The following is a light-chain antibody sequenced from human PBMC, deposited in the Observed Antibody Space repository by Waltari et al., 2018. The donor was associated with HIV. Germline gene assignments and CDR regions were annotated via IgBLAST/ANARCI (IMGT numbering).Light chain of an antibody. J-gene: IGLJ3*02. Sequence: QSALTQPASVSGSPGPSITISCTGSSSDVGSYNFVSWYQQHPGKAPKVLIHEVSNRPSGVSNRFSAAKSGNTASLTISGLQAEDEADYYCSSYTGDNSVLFGGGTKLSVV. V-gene: IGLV2-14*01. CDR1: SSDVGSYNF. CDR2: EVS. CDR3: SSYTGDNSVL.